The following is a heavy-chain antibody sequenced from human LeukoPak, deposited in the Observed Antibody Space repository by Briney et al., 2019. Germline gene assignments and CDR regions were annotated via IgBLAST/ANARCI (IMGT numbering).Heavy chain of an antibody. CDR2: ISAYNGNT. J-gene: IGHJ4*02. D-gene: IGHD3-22*01. CDR3: ARDHSYYYDSSGSLDY. CDR1: GYTFTSYG. Sequence: ASVKVSCKASGYTFTSYGISWVRQAPGQGLEWMGWISAYNGNTNYAQKLQGRVTMTTDTSTSTAYMELWSLRSDDTAVYCCARDHSYYYDSSGSLDYWGQGTLVTVSS. V-gene: IGHV1-18*01.